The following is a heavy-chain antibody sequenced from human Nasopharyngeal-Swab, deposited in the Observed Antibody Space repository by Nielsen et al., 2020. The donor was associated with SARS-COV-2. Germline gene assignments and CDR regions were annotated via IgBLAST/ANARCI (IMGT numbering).Heavy chain of an antibody. D-gene: IGHD1-1*01. Sequence: GESLKISCVASGFTFRSRSMNWVRQAPGKGLEWVSYINGVSSAKYYVDSVKGRFTISRDNAKNSLYLQMNSLRVEDTAVYYCVRDGYTTGRNDAFDIWGQGTMVTVSS. V-gene: IGHV3-48*01. CDR3: VRDGYTTGRNDAFDI. CDR2: INGVSSAK. CDR1: GFTFRSRS. J-gene: IGHJ3*02.